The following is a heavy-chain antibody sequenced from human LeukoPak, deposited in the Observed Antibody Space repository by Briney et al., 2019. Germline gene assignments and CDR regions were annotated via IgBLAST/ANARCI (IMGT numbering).Heavy chain of an antibody. CDR2: IYYSGST. Sequence: SETLSLTCTVSGGSISSGGYYWTWIRQHPGKGLEWIGYIYYSGSTYYNPSLKSRVTISVDTSKNQFSLKLSSVTAADTAVYYCARTPSWYYYGMDDWGQGTTVTVSS. CDR3: ARTPSWYYYGMDD. J-gene: IGHJ6*02. V-gene: IGHV4-31*03. D-gene: IGHD1-1*01. CDR1: GGSISSGGYY.